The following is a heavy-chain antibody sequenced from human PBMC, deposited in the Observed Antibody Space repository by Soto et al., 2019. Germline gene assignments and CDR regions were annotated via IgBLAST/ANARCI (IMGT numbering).Heavy chain of an antibody. CDR1: GFTFSSYS. V-gene: IGHV3-48*01. J-gene: IGHJ5*02. D-gene: IGHD2-21*02. Sequence: GGALRLSCAASGFTFSSYSMNWVRQAPGKGLEWVSYISSSSSTIYYADSVKGRFTISRDNAKNSLYLQMNSLRAEDTAVYYCARDSVLTAIPIWFDTWGQGTLVTVSS. CDR3: ARDSVLTAIPIWFDT. CDR2: ISSSSSTI.